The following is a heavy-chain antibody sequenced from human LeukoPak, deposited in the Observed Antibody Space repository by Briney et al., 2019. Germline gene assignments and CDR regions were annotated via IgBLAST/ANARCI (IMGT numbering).Heavy chain of an antibody. CDR3: AAEIYGGNTDCCTFDF. V-gene: IGHV1-58*02. CDR2: IGVAGGNT. J-gene: IGHJ3*01. CDR1: GFTFSNSA. Sequence: SVKVSCKASGFTFSNSAIQWVRQARGQRLGWIGWIGVAGGNTNYAQTLQGRITITRDMSTSTAYMELTSLRSDDTAVYYCAAEIYGGNTDCCTFDFWGPGTPVTVSS. D-gene: IGHD4-23*01.